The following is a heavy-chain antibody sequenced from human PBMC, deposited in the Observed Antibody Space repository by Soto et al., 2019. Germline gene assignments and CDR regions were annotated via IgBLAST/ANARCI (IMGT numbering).Heavy chain of an antibody. J-gene: IGHJ6*02. CDR2: MNPRSGGS. V-gene: IGHV1-2*02. CDR1: GYTFTNYY. D-gene: IGHD4-4*01. Sequence: GASVKVSCKASGYTFTNYYMHWLRQAPGQGLEWMGWMNPRSGGSKYAQAFQDRVTMTRDASISTAYMEMTSLRHGDTAVYFCARSDDSTSYPLDVWGQGTTVTVSS. CDR3: ARSDDSTSYPLDV.